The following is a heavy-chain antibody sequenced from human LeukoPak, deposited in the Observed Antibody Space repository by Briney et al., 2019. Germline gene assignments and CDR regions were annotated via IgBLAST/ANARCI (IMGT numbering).Heavy chain of an antibody. Sequence: ASVKVSCKASGYTFTSYAMHWVRQAPGQRLEWMGWINAGNGNTKYSQEFQGRVTITRDTSASTAYMELSSLRSEDMAVYYCARGYDILTGLINWGQGTLVTVSS. CDR3: ARGYDILTGLIN. J-gene: IGHJ4*02. CDR2: INAGNGNT. D-gene: IGHD3-9*01. CDR1: GYTFTSYA. V-gene: IGHV1-3*03.